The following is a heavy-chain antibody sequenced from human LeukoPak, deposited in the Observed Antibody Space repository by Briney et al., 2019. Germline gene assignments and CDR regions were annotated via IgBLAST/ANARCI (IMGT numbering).Heavy chain of an antibody. CDR2: INPNSGDT. Sequence: GASVKVSCKASGYTFTRYYMHWVRQAPGQGLEWMGWINPNSGDTNYAQKFQGRVTMTRDTSISTAYMELSRLRSDDTAVYYCARVGPSGYYYYYMDVWGKGTTVTVSS. CDR3: ARVGPSGYYYYYMDV. CDR1: GYTFTRYY. V-gene: IGHV1-2*02. D-gene: IGHD3-10*01. J-gene: IGHJ6*03.